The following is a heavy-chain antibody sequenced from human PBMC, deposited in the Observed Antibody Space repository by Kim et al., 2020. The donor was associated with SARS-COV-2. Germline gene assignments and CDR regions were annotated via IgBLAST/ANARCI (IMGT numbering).Heavy chain of an antibody. CDR2: INPNSGGT. Sequence: ASVKVSCKASGYTFTGYYMPWVRQAPGQGLEWMGWINPNSGGTNYAQKFQGRVTMTRDTSISTAYMELSRLRSDDTAVYYCAREGGTGTDGGFDYWGQGSLVTVSS. CDR3: AREGGTGTDGGFDY. CDR1: GYTFTGYY. J-gene: IGHJ4*02. V-gene: IGHV1-2*02. D-gene: IGHD1-7*01.